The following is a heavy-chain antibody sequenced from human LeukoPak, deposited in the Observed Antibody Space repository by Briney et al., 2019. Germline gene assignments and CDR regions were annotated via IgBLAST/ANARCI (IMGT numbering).Heavy chain of an antibody. CDR3: AKGSFYCTSSTCPQYYYYMDV. J-gene: IGHJ6*03. V-gene: IGHV3-30*02. D-gene: IGHD2/OR15-2a*01. CDR2: VRYDGSET. CDR1: GFSFTRYG. Sequence: RGSLRLSCAPSGFSFTRYGMHWVRHAPDGGLEWVAFVRYDGSETYYADSVKGRFTPSTDDSRNTVFLHMNSMTAEDTAVYYCAKGSFYCTSSTCPQYYYYMDVWGTGTTVTVSS.